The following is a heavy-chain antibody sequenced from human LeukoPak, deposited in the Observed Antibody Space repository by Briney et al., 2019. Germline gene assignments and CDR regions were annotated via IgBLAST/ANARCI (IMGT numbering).Heavy chain of an antibody. CDR1: GGSISGYS. CDR3: ARHLYYYDSRWLSYFDY. V-gene: IGHV4-59*08. J-gene: IGHJ4*02. CDR2: MYNSGST. D-gene: IGHD3-22*01. Sequence: PSETLSLTCTVSGGSISGYSWSWIRQPPGKGLEWIGNMYNSGSTNYNPSLKSRVIISVDTSKNQFSLKLSSVTAADTAMYYCARHLYYYDSRWLSYFDYWGQGTLVTVSS.